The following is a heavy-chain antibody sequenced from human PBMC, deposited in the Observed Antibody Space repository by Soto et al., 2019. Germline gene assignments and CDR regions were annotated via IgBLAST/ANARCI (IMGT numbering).Heavy chain of an antibody. CDR3: ARVAGVNGDYVNWFDP. V-gene: IGHV3-74*01. CDR2: ISSDGSST. J-gene: IGHJ5*02. D-gene: IGHD4-17*01. Sequence: PGGSLRLSCAASGFTLSTYWMHWVRQAPGKGLVWVSRISSDGSSTAYADSVKGRFTISRDNAKNTLYLQMNSLRAEDSAVYYCARVAGVNGDYVNWFDPWGQGTLVTVSS. CDR1: GFTLSTYW.